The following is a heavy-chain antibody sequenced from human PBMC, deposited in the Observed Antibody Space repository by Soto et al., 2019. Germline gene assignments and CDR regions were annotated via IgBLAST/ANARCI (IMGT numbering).Heavy chain of an antibody. Sequence: SETLSLTCTVSGGSISAFYWNWIRQPAGKGLEWIGRIYASGHTIYNPSPESRVTMSVDTSKHQFSLKLNSVTAADTAVYYCARSHSTSSIGTFDIWGQGTVVTVSS. CDR1: GGSISAFY. J-gene: IGHJ3*02. D-gene: IGHD6-6*01. CDR3: ARSHSTSSIGTFDI. CDR2: IYASGHT. V-gene: IGHV4-4*07.